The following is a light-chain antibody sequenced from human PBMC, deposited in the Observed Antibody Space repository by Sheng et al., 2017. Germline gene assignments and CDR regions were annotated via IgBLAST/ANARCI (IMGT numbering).Light chain of an antibody. V-gene: IGKV2-28*01. Sequence: DIVMTQSPFSLPVTPGEPASVSCRSSQSLLHSNGYNYLDWYLQKPGQSPQLLIYLGSNRASGVPDRFRGSGSGTDFTLKISRVEAEDVGVYYCMQALQTPLTFGQGTKLEIK. CDR1: QSLLHSNGYNY. J-gene: IGKJ2*01. CDR3: MQALQTPLT. CDR2: LGS.